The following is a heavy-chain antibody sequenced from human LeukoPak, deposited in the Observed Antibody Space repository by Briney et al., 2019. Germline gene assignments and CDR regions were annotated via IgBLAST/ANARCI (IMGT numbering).Heavy chain of an antibody. V-gene: IGHV4-4*07. CDR3: ARQGGLGTPASGSLEAFDY. J-gene: IGHJ4*02. CDR1: GGSISTYY. Sequence: SETLSLTCTVSGGSISTYYWSWVRQPAGKGLEWIGRFYVSGSIDYNPSLKSRITISVDKSKNQFSLKLTSVTAADTAVYYCARQGGLGTPASGSLEAFDYRGQGTLVTVSS. CDR2: FYVSGSI. D-gene: IGHD4-23*01.